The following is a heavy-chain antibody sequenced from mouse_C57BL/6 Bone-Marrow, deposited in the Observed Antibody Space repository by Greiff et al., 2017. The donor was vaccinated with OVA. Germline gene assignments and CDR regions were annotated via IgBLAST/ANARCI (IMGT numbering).Heavy chain of an antibody. CDR2: IYPGSGST. J-gene: IGHJ4*01. CDR3: ARDYGSLYYYAMDY. Sequence: QVQLQQPGAELVKPGASVKMSCKASGYTFTSYWITWVKQRPGQGLEWIGDIYPGSGSTNYNEKFKSKATLTVDTSSSTAYMQRSSLTSEDSAVYYCARDYGSLYYYAMDYWGQGTSVTVSS. D-gene: IGHD1-1*01. CDR1: GYTFTSYW. V-gene: IGHV1-55*01.